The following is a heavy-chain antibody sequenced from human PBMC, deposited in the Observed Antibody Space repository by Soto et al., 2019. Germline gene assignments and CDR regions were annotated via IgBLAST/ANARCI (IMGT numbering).Heavy chain of an antibody. Sequence: LRLSCAASGLDFSSEVMCWVRQAPGKGLEWVSSISGSGRTIYHADSMRGRFAISRDNSKNSLYLQLNSLRVDDTAVYYCAKVGPSYYYGMDVWGQGTTVTVSS. V-gene: IGHV3-23*01. J-gene: IGHJ6*02. CDR3: AKVGPSYYYGMDV. CDR2: ISGSGRTI. CDR1: GLDFSSEV. D-gene: IGHD1-26*01.